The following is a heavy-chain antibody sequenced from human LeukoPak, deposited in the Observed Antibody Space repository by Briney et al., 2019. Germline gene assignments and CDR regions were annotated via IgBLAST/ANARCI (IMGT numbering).Heavy chain of an antibody. V-gene: IGHV3-21*01. CDR2: ISSSSSSYI. D-gene: IGHD3-22*01. Sequence: GGSLRLSCAASGFTFSSYSMNWVRQAPGKGLEWVSSISSSSSSYIYYADSVKGRFTISRDNAKNSLYLQMNSLRAEDTAVYYCARVSPYDSSGYYPGVGFDPWGQGTLVTVSS. CDR3: ARVSPYDSSGYYPGVGFDP. CDR1: GFTFSSYS. J-gene: IGHJ5*02.